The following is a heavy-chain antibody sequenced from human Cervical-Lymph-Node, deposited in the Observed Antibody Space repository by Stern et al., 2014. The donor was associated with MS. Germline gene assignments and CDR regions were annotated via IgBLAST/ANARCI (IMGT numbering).Heavy chain of an antibody. CDR2: IDPNTGNP. D-gene: IGHD4-17*01. CDR3: ARDLARLVTTWPKRMDS. Sequence: QVQLVQSGSELKKPGASVKISCKASGYTFKAYAMNWVRQAPGQGLEWIGWIDPNTGNPLYAQGFTGRFVFSSDTSVSTAYLQINSLKAEDTAVYYCARDLARLVTTWPKRMDSWGQGTLVTVSS. V-gene: IGHV7-4-1*02. CDR1: GYTFKAYA. J-gene: IGHJ4*02.